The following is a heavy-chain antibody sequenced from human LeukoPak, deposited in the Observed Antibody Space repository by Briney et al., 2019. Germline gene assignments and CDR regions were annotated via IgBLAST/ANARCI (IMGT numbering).Heavy chain of an antibody. CDR2: IYSGGST. CDR1: GFTVSSNY. D-gene: IGHD4-17*01. CDR3: ATTVTTGDFDY. J-gene: IGHJ4*02. Sequence: QTGGSLRLSCAASGFTVSSNYMSWVRQAPGKGLEWVSVIYSGGSTYYADSVKGRFTISRDNSKNTLYLQMNSLRAEDTAVYYCATTVTTGDFDYWGQGTLVTVSS. V-gene: IGHV3-53*01.